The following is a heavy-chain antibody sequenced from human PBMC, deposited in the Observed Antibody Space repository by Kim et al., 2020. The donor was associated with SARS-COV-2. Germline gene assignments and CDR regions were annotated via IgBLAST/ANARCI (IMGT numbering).Heavy chain of an antibody. D-gene: IGHD6-19*01. CDR3: ARDGPGIAVAGTEGAFDI. V-gene: IGHV1-46*01. Sequence: QGRVTMTRDTSTSTVYMELSSLRSEDTAVYYCARDGPGIAVAGTEGAFDIWGQGTMVTVSS. J-gene: IGHJ3*02.